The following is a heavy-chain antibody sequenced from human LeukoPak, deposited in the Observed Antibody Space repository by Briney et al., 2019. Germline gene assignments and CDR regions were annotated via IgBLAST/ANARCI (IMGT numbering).Heavy chain of an antibody. CDR1: GFTFSSYG. CDR2: ISYDGSNK. D-gene: IGHD5-18*01. Sequence: PGRSLRLSCAASGFTFSSYGMHWVRQAPGKGLEWVAVISYDGSNKYYADSVKGRFTISRDNSKNTLYLQMNSLRAEDTAVYYCARDFRDEGYSYVDGMDVWGQGTTVTVSS. V-gene: IGHV3-30*03. CDR3: ARDFRDEGYSYVDGMDV. J-gene: IGHJ6*02.